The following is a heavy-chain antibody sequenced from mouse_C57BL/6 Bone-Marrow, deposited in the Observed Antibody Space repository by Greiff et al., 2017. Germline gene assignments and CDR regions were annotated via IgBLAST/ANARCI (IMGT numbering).Heavy chain of an antibody. CDR2: IYPGSGST. CDR3: ARGVAFYYGNYVGAMDY. D-gene: IGHD2-1*01. V-gene: IGHV1-55*01. Sequence: QVQLQQPGAELVKPGASVKMSCKASGYTFTSYWITWVKQRPGQGLEWIGDIYPGSGSTNYNEQFKSKATLTVDTSSSTAYMQLSSLTSEDTAVYYCARGVAFYYGNYVGAMDYWGQGTSVTVSS. J-gene: IGHJ4*01. CDR1: GYTFTSYW.